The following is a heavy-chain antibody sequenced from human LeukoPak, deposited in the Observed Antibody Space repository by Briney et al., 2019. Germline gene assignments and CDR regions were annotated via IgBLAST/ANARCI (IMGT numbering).Heavy chain of an antibody. CDR1: GFSLTTSGVG. CDR2: IYWDDDK. D-gene: IGHD5-12*01. Sequence: SGPTLAKPTQTLTLTCTFSGFSLTTSGVGVGWIRQPPGKALEWLAFIYWDDDKRYRPSLKSRLTISKDTSKNPVVLTMTDMDLVDTATYYCVHGRYGGNLAYWGQGTRVTVSS. V-gene: IGHV2-5*02. J-gene: IGHJ4*02. CDR3: VHGRYGGNLAY.